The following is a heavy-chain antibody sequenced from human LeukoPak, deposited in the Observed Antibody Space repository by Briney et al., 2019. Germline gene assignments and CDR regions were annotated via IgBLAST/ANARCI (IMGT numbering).Heavy chain of an antibody. CDR1: GGSISSYY. CDR3: ARHEAGGGGGSL. J-gene: IGHJ4*02. CDR2: IYYSGST. Sequence: SETLSLTCTVSGGSISSYYWSWIRQPPGKGLEWIGYIYYSGSTNYNPSLKSRVTISVDTSKNQFSLKLSSVTAADTAVYYCARHEAGGGGGSLCGQGTLVTVSS. V-gene: IGHV4-59*08. D-gene: IGHD2-15*01.